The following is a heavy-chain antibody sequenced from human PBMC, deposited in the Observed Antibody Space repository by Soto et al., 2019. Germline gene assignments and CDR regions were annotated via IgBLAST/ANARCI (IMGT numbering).Heavy chain of an antibody. V-gene: IGHV3-74*01. D-gene: IGHD6-13*01. CDR1: GFTFSSDW. J-gene: IGHJ4*02. CDR3: AKVSSSWYAGFFDL. CDR2: INTDGSDT. Sequence: PGGSLRLSCAASGFTFSSDWMHWVRQAPGKGLVWVSRINTDGSDTSYADSVKGRFTISRDNAKNTLYLQMNSLRAEDTAIYYCAKVSSSWYAGFFDLWGQGTLVTGSS.